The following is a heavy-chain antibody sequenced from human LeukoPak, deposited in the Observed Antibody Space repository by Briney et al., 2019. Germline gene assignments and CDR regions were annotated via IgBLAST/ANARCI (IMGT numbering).Heavy chain of an antibody. CDR1: RDSISSTIHY. Sequence: SETLSLTCTVSRDSISSTIHYWSWIRQPAGKGLEWIGRIYTSGSTNYNPSLKSRVIISVDTSKNQFSLELSSVTAADTAVYYCAREDRYCSGGSCYSWGQGTLVTVSS. V-gene: IGHV4-61*02. CDR2: IYTSGST. CDR3: AREDRYCSGGSCYS. D-gene: IGHD2-15*01. J-gene: IGHJ4*02.